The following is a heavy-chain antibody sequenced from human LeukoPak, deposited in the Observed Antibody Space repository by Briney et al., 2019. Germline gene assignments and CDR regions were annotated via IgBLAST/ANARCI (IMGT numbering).Heavy chain of an antibody. CDR3: ARAELELGFDY. Sequence: GGSLRLSCAASGFTFSSYSMNWVRQAPGKGLEWVSYISSSSSTIYYAGSVKGRFTISRDNAKNSLYLQMNSLRAEDTAVYYCARAELELGFDYWGQGTLVTVSS. J-gene: IGHJ4*02. D-gene: IGHD1-7*01. CDR1: GFTFSSYS. CDR2: ISSSSSTI. V-gene: IGHV3-48*01.